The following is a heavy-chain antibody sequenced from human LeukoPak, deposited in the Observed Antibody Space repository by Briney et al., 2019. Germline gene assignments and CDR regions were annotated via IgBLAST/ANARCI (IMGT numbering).Heavy chain of an antibody. CDR1: GFTFSSYA. V-gene: IGHV3-7*01. J-gene: IGHJ4*02. CDR3: AREFDY. CDR2: IKQDGSEK. Sequence: PGGSLRLSCAASGFTFSSYAMHWVRQAPGKGLEWVANIKQDGSEKYYVDSVKGRFTISRDNAKNSLYLQMNSLRAEDTAVYCCAREFDYWGQGTLVTVSS.